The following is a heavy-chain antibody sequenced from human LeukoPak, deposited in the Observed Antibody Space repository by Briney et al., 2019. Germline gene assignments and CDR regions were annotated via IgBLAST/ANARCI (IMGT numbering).Heavy chain of an antibody. V-gene: IGHV3-64D*06. CDR1: GNYW. D-gene: IGHD6-6*01. CDR3: VKDRSIAAPNNDFFDS. J-gene: IGHJ4*02. Sequence: GGSLRLSCAASGNYWMHWVRQAPGKGLEFVSHISSNGATTYYADSVKGRFTISRDNSKNTLYLQMSSLRADDTAVYYCVKDRSIAAPNNDFFDSWGQGALVTVSS. CDR2: ISSNGATT.